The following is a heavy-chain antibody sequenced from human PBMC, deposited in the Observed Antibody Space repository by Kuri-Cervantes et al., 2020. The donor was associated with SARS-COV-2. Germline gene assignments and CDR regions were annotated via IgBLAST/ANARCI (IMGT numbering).Heavy chain of an antibody. V-gene: IGHV3-21*01. CDR1: GFTLSSYR. J-gene: IGHJ4*02. CDR2: ISSSSSYI. D-gene: IGHD2-15*01. CDR3: ARELGGGSV. Sequence: GESLKISCAASGFTLSSYRMNWVRQAPGKGLEWVSSISSSSSYIYYADSVKGRFTISRDNAKNSLYLQMNSLRAEDTAVYYCARELGGGSVWGQGPLVTVSS.